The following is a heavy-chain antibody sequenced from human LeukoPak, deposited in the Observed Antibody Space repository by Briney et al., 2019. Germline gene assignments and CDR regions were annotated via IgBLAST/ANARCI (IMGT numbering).Heavy chain of an antibody. V-gene: IGHV4-59*01. Sequence: SETLSLTCTVSGGSISSYYWSWIRQPPGKGLEWIGYIYYSGSTNYNPSLKSRVTISVDTSKNQFSLKLSSVTAADTAVYYCARGGSGYGTIDYWGQGTLVTVSS. D-gene: IGHD5-12*01. CDR3: ARGGSGYGTIDY. CDR1: GGSISSYY. J-gene: IGHJ4*02. CDR2: IYYSGST.